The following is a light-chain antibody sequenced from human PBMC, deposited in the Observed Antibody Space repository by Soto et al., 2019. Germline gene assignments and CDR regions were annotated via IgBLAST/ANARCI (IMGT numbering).Light chain of an antibody. CDR2: AAS. V-gene: IGKV1-17*01. J-gene: IGKJ3*01. CDR1: RDVGSD. CDR3: QQRSSWPLT. Sequence: QMTQSPSSLSASVGEKIIITCRASRDVGSDVSWYQQKPGQAPKLLIYAASNLYTGVPSRFSGSRSGTEFTLTISSLQPEDFAVYYCQQRSSWPLTFGPGTKVDIK.